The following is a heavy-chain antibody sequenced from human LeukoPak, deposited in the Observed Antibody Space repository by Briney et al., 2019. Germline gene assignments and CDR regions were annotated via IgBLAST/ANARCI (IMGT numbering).Heavy chain of an antibody. CDR2: ISGSGGNT. CDR1: GFAFSGFA. D-gene: IGHD3-22*01. V-gene: IGHV3-23*01. Sequence: GGSLRPSCSASGFAFSGFAMGWVRQAPGKGLEWVSSISGSGGNTYYADSVEGRFTVSRDNSKNTLYLQMNSLGAEDTGVYYCAKNYYDSSGYYPDAFDIWGQGTMVTVSS. CDR3: AKNYYDSSGYYPDAFDI. J-gene: IGHJ3*02.